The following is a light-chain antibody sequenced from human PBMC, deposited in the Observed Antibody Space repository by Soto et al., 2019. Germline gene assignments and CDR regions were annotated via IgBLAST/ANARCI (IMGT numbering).Light chain of an antibody. CDR1: SSNIGSNT. CDR3: AAWDDSLNGPYV. CDR2: SNN. J-gene: IGLJ1*01. V-gene: IGLV1-44*01. Sequence: QAVVTQPPSASGTPGQRVTISCSGSSSNIGSNTVNWYQQLPVTAPKLLIYSNNQRPSGVPDRFSGSKSGTSASLAISGLQSEDEADYYCAAWDDSLNGPYVFGTGTKVTVL.